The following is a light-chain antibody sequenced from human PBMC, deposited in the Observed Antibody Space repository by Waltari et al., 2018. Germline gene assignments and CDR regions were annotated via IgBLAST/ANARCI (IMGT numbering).Light chain of an antibody. V-gene: IGKV1-5*03. CDR3: QQCNDYPLT. CDR1: QSFSGR. J-gene: IGKJ4*01. Sequence: DIQMTQSPSTLTASVGDRVTFTCRASQSFSGRLAWYQQKPGKAPKLLIYEASILESGVPSRLSGSGSGTEFTLTISSLQPDDFATYYCQQCNDYPLTFGGGTKVEI. CDR2: EAS.